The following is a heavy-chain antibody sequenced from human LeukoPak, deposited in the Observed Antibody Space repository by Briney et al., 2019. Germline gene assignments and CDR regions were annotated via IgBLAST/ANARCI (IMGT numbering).Heavy chain of an antibody. J-gene: IGHJ4*02. Sequence: PEASVKVSCKASGGTFTSYYMHWVRQAPGQGLEWMGIINPSGGSTSYAQKFQGRVTMTRDTSTSTVYMELSSLRSEDTAVYYCAREVFHCSSTSCYFRAFDYWGQGTLVTVSS. V-gene: IGHV1-46*01. D-gene: IGHD2-2*01. CDR3: AREVFHCSSTSCYFRAFDY. CDR2: INPSGGST. CDR1: GGTFTSYY.